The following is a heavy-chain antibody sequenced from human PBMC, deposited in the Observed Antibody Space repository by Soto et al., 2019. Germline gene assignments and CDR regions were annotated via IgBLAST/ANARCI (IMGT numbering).Heavy chain of an antibody. CDR1: GDSISSGGYY. Sequence: SETLSLTCTVSGDSISSGGYYWSWIRQHPGKGLEWIGYIYDNGGAYYSPSLKGRVTISIDKSANQFSLRLTSVTVADTAVYYCARVKGGTSRRAFDSWGQGTLVTVSS. J-gene: IGHJ4*02. V-gene: IGHV4-31*03. CDR2: IYDNGGA. CDR3: ARVKGGTSRRAFDS. D-gene: IGHD2-15*01.